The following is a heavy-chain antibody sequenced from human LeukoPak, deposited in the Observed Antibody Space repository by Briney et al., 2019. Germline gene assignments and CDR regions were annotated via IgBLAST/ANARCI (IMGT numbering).Heavy chain of an antibody. V-gene: IGHV3-33*01. CDR1: GFIFSDYG. J-gene: IGHJ4*02. CDR3: ARDDEFDDYERMRYTNTFDY. D-gene: IGHD4/OR15-4a*01. Sequence: GCSLRLSCVASGFIFSDYGMHWVHQAPAKGLEWVAVIWNHGGQYRYTDSVKGRFTISRDNSRNTLYLQMNSLRVEDTAVYYCARDDEFDDYERMRYTNTFDYWGQGTLVTVSS. CDR2: IWNHGGQY.